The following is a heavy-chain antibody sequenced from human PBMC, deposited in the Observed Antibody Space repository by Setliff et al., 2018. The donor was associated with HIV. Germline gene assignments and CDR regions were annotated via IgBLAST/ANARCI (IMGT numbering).Heavy chain of an antibody. V-gene: IGHV3-23*01. D-gene: IGHD3-9*01. J-gene: IGHJ5*02. CDR1: GFTFSTYA. CDR3: ARDNGRYFDRGWFDP. Sequence: PGGSLRLSCAVSGFTFSTYAMSWVRQAPGKGLEWVSTISAGGGSTYYADSVKGRFTISRDNSKNTLYLQMNSLRAEDTAVYCCARDNGRYFDRGWFDPWGQGALVTVSS. CDR2: ISAGGGST.